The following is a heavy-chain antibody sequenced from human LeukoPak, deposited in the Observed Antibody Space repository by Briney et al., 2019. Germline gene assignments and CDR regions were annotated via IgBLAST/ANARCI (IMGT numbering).Heavy chain of an antibody. V-gene: IGHV4-39*07. CDR3: ARGGGYGGNLKGEDY. CDR1: GGSISSSSYY. J-gene: IGHJ4*02. CDR2: IYYSGST. D-gene: IGHD4-23*01. Sequence: SETLSLTCTVSGGSISSSSYYWGWIRQPPGKGLEWIGSIYYSGSTYYNPSLKSRVTISVDTSKNQFSLKLSSVTAADTAVYYCARGGGYGGNLKGEDYWGQGTLVTVSS.